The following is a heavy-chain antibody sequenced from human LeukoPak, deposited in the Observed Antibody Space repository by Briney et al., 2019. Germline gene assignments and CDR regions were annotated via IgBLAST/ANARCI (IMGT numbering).Heavy chain of an antibody. CDR1: GGSISSSNYY. V-gene: IGHV4-39*01. J-gene: IGHJ4*02. CDR3: ARRLSGPLDY. D-gene: IGHD3-16*01. CDR2: IYYSGST. Sequence: PSETLSLTCTVSGGSISSSNYYWGWIRQPPGKGLEWIGSIYYSGSTYYNPSLKSRVTISVGTSKKQFSLRLSSVTAADTAVYYCARRLSGPLDYWGQGTLVTVSS.